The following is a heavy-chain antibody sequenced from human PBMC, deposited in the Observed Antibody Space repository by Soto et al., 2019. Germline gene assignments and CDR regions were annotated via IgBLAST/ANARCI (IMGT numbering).Heavy chain of an antibody. CDR3: AREDSIVGATTSSTPNDY. V-gene: IGHV1-46*01. J-gene: IGHJ4*02. CDR2: INPSGGST. CDR1: GYTFTSYY. D-gene: IGHD1-26*01. Sequence: ASVKVSCKASGYTFTSYYMHWVRQAPGQGLEWMGIINPSGGSTSYAQKFQGRVTMTRDTSTSTVYMELSSLRSEDTAVYYCAREDSIVGATTSSTPNDYWGQGTLVTVSS.